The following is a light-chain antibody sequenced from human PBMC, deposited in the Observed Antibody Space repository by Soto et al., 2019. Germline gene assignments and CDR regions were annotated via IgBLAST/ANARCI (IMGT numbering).Light chain of an antibody. CDR2: GNS. V-gene: IGLV1-40*01. CDR3: QSYDSSLSGHVV. CDR1: SSNIGAGYD. J-gene: IGLJ2*01. Sequence: QSVLTQPPSVSGAPGQRVTISCTGSSSNIGAGYDVHWYQQLPGTAPKLLIYGNSNRPSGVPDRFSGSKSGTSASLAITGLQVEDEAVYYCQSYDSSLSGHVVFGGGTKLTVL.